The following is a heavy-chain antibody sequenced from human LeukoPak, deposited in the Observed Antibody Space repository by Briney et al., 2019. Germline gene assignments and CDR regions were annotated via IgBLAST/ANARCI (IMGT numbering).Heavy chain of an antibody. CDR1: GGSISSYY. Sequence: SETLSLTCSVSGGSISSYYWNWIRQPPGKRLEWIGYVFYTGNTNYGPSVKSRVSISLDTSKNQFSLRLASATTADTAVYYCVRGGSGWDLDDYGMDVWGQGTSVTVS. J-gene: IGHJ6*02. D-gene: IGHD6-19*01. CDR3: VRGGSGWDLDDYGMDV. CDR2: VFYTGNT. V-gene: IGHV4-59*01.